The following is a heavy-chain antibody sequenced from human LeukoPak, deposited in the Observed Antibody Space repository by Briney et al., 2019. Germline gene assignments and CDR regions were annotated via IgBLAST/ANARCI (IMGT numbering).Heavy chain of an antibody. CDR1: GITFSNYW. D-gene: IGHD5-18*01. Sequence: GSLRLSCAASGITFSNYWMSWVRQAPGKGLEWVANIKQDATEKYYVDSVKGRFTISRDNARNSLYLQMNSLRAEDTAVYYCARTRSIQLWTFDYWGQGALVTVSS. J-gene: IGHJ4*02. CDR2: IKQDATEK. CDR3: ARTRSIQLWTFDY. V-gene: IGHV3-7*04.